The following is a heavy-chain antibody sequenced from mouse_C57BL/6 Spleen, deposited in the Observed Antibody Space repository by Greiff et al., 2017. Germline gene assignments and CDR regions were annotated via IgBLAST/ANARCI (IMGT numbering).Heavy chain of an antibody. D-gene: IGHD1-1*01. CDR3: ARGNITTVVDWMDY. CDR2: IGPNSGGT. J-gene: IGHJ4*01. Sequence: QVQLQQPGAELVKPGASVKLSCKASGYTFTSYWMHWVKQRPGRGLEWIGRIGPNSGGTKYNEKFKSKATLTVDKPSSPAYMQLRSLTSEDSAVYYGARGNITTVVDWMDYWGQGTSVTVSA. V-gene: IGHV1-72*01. CDR1: GYTFTSYW.